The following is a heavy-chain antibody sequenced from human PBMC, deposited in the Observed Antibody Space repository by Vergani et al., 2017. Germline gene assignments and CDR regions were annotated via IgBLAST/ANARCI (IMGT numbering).Heavy chain of an antibody. Sequence: QVQLVQSGAEVKKPGSSVKVSCKASGGTFSSFALSWVRQAPGQGLEWMGGIISIFVTANYAQKFQGRVTITADESTSTEYMELSSLRSKDTAVYYCASRYIAARDDYYYYYYMDVWGKGTTVTVSS. D-gene: IGHD6-6*01. CDR2: IISIFVTA. J-gene: IGHJ6*03. V-gene: IGHV1-69*12. CDR1: GGTFSSFA. CDR3: ASRYIAARDDYYYYYYMDV.